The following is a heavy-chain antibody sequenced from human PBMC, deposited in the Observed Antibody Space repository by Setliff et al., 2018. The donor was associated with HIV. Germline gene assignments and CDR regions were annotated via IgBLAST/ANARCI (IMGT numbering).Heavy chain of an antibody. CDR3: ARSGYCVGTDCYRGPLDY. V-gene: IGHV4-34*01. D-gene: IGHD2-21*01. Sequence: SETLFLTCAVYGGSFNDYSWTWIRQAPGKGLEWIGETSHNGESSYNTSLTSRVTISVDTSKRQFSLKLTSVTAADTAVYYCARSGYCVGTDCYRGPLDYWGQGVLVTVSS. CDR1: GGSFNDYS. J-gene: IGHJ4*02. CDR2: TSHNGES.